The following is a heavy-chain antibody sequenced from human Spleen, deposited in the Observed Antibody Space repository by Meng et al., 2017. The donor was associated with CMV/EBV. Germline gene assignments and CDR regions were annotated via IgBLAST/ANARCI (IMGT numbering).Heavy chain of an antibody. CDR1: GPTISRYW. J-gene: IGHJ5*01. CDR2: INQEGNER. Sequence: GGSMRLSCVASGPTISRYWMSWVRQAPGKGLEWVATINQEGNERYYMGSARDRFTISRDNAKDSLYLQMNSLRAEDTSVYYCAQVDGSWGHGTVVTVSS. CDR3: AQVDGS. D-gene: IGHD2-15*01. V-gene: IGHV3-7*01.